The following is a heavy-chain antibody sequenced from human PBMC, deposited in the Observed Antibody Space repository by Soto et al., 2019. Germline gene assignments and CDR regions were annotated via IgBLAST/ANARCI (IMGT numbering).Heavy chain of an antibody. CDR3: VRGGGYDPFDY. V-gene: IGHV4-30-2*06. CDR1: GASFSYGGFS. Sequence: PSEPLSLTCTVSGASFSYGGFSWSWIRQSPGKGLEWIGYISHLENTYFHPSFKSRLTMSIDRSRNQFSLNLSSVTAADRAVYYCVRGGGYDPFDYWGQGVLVTVSS. D-gene: IGHD5-12*01. J-gene: IGHJ4*02. CDR2: ISHLENT.